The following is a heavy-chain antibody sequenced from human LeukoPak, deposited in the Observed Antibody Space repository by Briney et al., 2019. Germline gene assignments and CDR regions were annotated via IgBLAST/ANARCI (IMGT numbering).Heavy chain of an antibody. CDR3: ARDCSSTSCYTFLPNWFDP. D-gene: IGHD2-2*02. Sequence: TGGSLRLSCAASGFTFSSYSINWVRQAPGKGLEWVSYVSSSSSTIYYADSVKGRFTISRDNAKNSLYLQMNSLRAEDTAVYYCARDCSSTSCYTFLPNWFDPWGQGTLVTVSS. J-gene: IGHJ5*02. CDR1: GFTFSSYS. V-gene: IGHV3-48*01. CDR2: VSSSSSTI.